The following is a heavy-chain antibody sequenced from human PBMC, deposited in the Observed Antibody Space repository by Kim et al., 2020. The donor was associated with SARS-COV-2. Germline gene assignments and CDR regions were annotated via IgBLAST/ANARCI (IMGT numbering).Heavy chain of an antibody. CDR3: ARADSGSYYDLVSEYFQH. Sequence: SVKVSCKASGGTFSSYAISWVRQAPGQGLEWMGRIIPILGIANYAQKFQGRVTITADKSTSTAYMELSSLRSEDTAVYYCARADSGSYYDLVSEYFQHWGQGTLVTVSS. J-gene: IGHJ1*01. CDR1: GGTFSSYA. CDR2: IIPILGIA. D-gene: IGHD1-26*01. V-gene: IGHV1-69*04.